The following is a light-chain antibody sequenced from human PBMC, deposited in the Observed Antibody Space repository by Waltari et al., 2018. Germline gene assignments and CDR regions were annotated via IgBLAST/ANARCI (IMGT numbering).Light chain of an antibody. J-gene: IGLJ2*01. Sequence: QSVVTPPPSMSGAPGQRVSTSCDGTKSNIGRYYVPWYQQFPGMAPKLLIFETYKRPSGVSDRFSGSQSGTSASLTITGLQSEDESDYYCQSYDNDLTTVLVGGGTRLTVL. CDR2: ETY. V-gene: IGLV1-40*01. CDR3: QSYDNDLTTVL. CDR1: KSNIGRYY.